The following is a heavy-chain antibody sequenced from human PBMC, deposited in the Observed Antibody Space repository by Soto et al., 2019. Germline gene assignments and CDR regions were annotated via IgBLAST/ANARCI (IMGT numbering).Heavy chain of an antibody. J-gene: IGHJ6*02. Sequence: ASVEVSCKASGDIFSGHVRHWMRQAPGQGLEWMGWINPKRGDTGYAQKFQVRVTMTRETSLDIVHMDLSGLTSDDAAVYYCARDTRGTRGFDEMDFWG. V-gene: IGHV1-2*02. D-gene: IGHD2-2*01. CDR2: INPKRGDT. CDR1: GDIFSGHV. CDR3: ARDTRGTRGFDEMDF.